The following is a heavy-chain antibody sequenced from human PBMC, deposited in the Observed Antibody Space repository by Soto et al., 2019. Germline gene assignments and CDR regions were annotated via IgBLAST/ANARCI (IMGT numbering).Heavy chain of an antibody. CDR3: AHLVVATITYDFDS. J-gene: IGHJ4*02. Sequence: QITLKESGPTLVKPTQTLTLTCTFSGFSLSTSGVGVGWIRQPPGKALEWLTFIYWDDDKRNSPFLKSRLTLTNDTSKNQVVLTMTTMDPVDTATYYCAHLVVATITYDFDSWGQGTLVTVSS. CDR1: GFSLSTSGVG. V-gene: IGHV2-5*02. D-gene: IGHD5-12*01. CDR2: IYWDDDK.